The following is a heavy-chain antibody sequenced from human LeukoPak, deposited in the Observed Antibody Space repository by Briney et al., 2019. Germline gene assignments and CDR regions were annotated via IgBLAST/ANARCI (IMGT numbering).Heavy chain of an antibody. D-gene: IGHD3-22*01. CDR3: AKEAQYYYDSSAYYDY. V-gene: IGHV3-30*18. Sequence: GESLRLACPASALTFSSLGMHWVRQAPAKVLEWVASISFDGGKKKYGGYVKGRVAISRDNYKNTLYLQMNSLRTADTAVYFCAKEAQYYYDSSAYYDYWGQGTMVTVSS. CDR1: ALTFSSLG. CDR2: ISFDGGKK. J-gene: IGHJ4*02.